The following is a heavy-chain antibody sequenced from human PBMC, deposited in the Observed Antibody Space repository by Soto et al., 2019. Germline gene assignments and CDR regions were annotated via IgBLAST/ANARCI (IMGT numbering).Heavy chain of an antibody. CDR1: GFTFSSDG. J-gene: IGHJ6*02. V-gene: IGHV3-33*01. CDR3: ARDMFINCLCSAHHDLLYF. Sequence: GGSLRLSCAASGFTFSSDGMHGGRQAPGKGLEWVAVIWYDGSNKYYADSVKGRFTISRDNSKNTLYLQMNSLRAEGTAVYYCARDMFINCLCSAHHDLLYFCAQGTSVTGSS. CDR2: IWYDGSNK. D-gene: IGHD2-8*01.